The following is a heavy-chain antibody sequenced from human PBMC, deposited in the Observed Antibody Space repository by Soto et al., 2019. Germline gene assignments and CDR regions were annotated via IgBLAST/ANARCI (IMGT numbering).Heavy chain of an antibody. Sequence: GASVKVSCKASGGTFRSYAMSWLRQAPGQGLEWVGGIIPFFSTSRYAQKFQGRVTITADESTSTGYMEMRGLRSEDTAIYYCAYFTAAEKSDYDSFWFDPWGQGTLVTVSS. CDR3: AYFTAAEKSDYDSFWFDP. D-gene: IGHD5-12*01. V-gene: IGHV1-69*13. CDR1: GGTFRSYA. J-gene: IGHJ5*02. CDR2: IIPFFSTS.